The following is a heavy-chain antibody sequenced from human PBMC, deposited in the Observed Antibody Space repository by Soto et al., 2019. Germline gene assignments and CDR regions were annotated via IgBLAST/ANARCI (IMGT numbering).Heavy chain of an antibody. D-gene: IGHD3-9*01. V-gene: IGHV3-7*05. CDR1: GFTFSSYW. CDR3: AREGHLDYDILTGYLDVLGY. J-gene: IGHJ4*02. Sequence: PGGSLRLSCAASGFTFSSYWMSWVRQAPGKGLEWVANIKQDGSEKYYVDSVKGRFTISRDNAKNSLYLQMNSLRAEDTAVYYCAREGHLDYDILTGYLDVLGYWGQGTLVTVSS. CDR2: IKQDGSEK.